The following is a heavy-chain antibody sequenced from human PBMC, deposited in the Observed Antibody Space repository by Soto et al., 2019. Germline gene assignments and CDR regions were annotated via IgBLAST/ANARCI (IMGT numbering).Heavy chain of an antibody. CDR3: ARSQCSGGSCYSSPFDY. CDR1: GYSFTSYW. Sequence: GESLKISCKGSGYSFTSYWIGWVRQMPGKGLEWMGIIYPGDSDTRYSPSFQGQVAISADKSISTAYLQWSSLKASDTAMYYCARSQCSGGSCYSSPFDYWGQGTLVTVSS. J-gene: IGHJ4*02. V-gene: IGHV5-51*01. CDR2: IYPGDSDT. D-gene: IGHD2-15*01.